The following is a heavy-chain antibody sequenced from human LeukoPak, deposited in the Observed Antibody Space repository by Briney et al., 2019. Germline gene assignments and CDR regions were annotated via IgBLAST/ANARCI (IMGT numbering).Heavy chain of an antibody. J-gene: IGHJ4*02. CDR1: GYTFTGSGWY. D-gene: IGHD3-10*01. Sequence: DSVKVSCKASGYTFTGSGWYLYWLRQAPGQGLECVGWIHPNNGATLYAQKFQGRVAMTTDTSISTAYMELSGLRPDDMAMYYCARDGPAQMVDFDYWGQGTLVTVSS. CDR3: ARDGPAQMVDFDY. CDR2: IHPNNGAT. V-gene: IGHV1-2*02.